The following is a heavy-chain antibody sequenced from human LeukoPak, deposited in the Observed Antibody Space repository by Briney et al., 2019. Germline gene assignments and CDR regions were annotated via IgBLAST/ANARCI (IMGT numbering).Heavy chain of an antibody. CDR2: IYNSGST. D-gene: IGHD3-16*01. Sequence: PSETLSLTCNVSGVSISSSTYYWGWIRQPPGKGLEWIGSIYNSGSTYNNPSLKSRVTIAVDTSKNQFSLKLSSVTAADTAVYYCARHSWGLPPAEYFQHWGQGTLVTVSS. CDR3: ARHSWGLPPAEYFQH. CDR1: GVSISSSTYY. J-gene: IGHJ1*01. V-gene: IGHV4-39*01.